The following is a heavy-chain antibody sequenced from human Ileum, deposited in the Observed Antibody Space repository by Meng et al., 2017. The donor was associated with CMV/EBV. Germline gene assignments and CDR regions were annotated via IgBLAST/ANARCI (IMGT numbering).Heavy chain of an antibody. CDR2: INSAGRT. CDR3: ARGGQQQLGWFDP. V-gene: IGHV3-53*01. J-gene: IGHJ5*02. CDR1: GFTVSSNY. Sequence: GGSLRRSCAASGFTVSSNYMSWVRQAPGKGLEWVSGINSAGRTCYADSVKGRLTISRDNSKNTLYFQMNSVRVDDTAVYYCARGGQQQLGWFDPWGQGTLVTVSS. D-gene: IGHD6-13*01.